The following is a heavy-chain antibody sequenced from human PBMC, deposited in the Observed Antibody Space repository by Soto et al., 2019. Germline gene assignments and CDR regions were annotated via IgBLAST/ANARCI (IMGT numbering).Heavy chain of an antibody. V-gene: IGHV1-69*01. CDR2: IIPVFGTA. D-gene: IGHD3-3*01. J-gene: IGHJ4*02. CDR3: ARGGSGYVWFNEY. CDR1: GGIFSSYA. Sequence: QEQLVQSGAEVRKPGSSVKVSCKASGGIFSSYAISWVRQAPGQGLEWMGGIIPVFGTANYAQKFQGRVTITADASKNTAYMELSSLRADDTAMYYCARGGSGYVWFNEYWGQGTLVTVSS.